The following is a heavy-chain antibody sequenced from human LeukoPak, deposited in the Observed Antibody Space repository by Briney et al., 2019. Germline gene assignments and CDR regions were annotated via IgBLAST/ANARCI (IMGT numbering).Heavy chain of an antibody. D-gene: IGHD5-24*01. J-gene: IGHJ6*03. Sequence: ASVKVSCKASGYTFTSYDLIWVRQAPGQGLEWMGWINPNSGGTNYAQKFQGRVTMTRDTSISTAYMELSRLRSDDTAVYYCARDRDYYYYMDVWGKGTTVTVSS. CDR3: ARDRDYYYYMDV. V-gene: IGHV1-2*02. CDR2: INPNSGGT. CDR1: GYTFTSYD.